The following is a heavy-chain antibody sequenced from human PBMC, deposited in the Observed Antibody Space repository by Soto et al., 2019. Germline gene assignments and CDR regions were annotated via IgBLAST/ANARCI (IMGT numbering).Heavy chain of an antibody. Sequence: SETLSLTCTVSGGSISSSSYYWGWIRQPPGKGLEWIGSIYYSGSTYYDPSLKSRVTISVDTSKNQFSLKLSSVTAADTAVYYCARVAGAGRRHGYFQHWGQGTLVTVSS. CDR3: ARVAGAGRRHGYFQH. CDR1: GGSISSSSYY. J-gene: IGHJ1*01. CDR2: IYYSGST. V-gene: IGHV4-39*01. D-gene: IGHD6-19*01.